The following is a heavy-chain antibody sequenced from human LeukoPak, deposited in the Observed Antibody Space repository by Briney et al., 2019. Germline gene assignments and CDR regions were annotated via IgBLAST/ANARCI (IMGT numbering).Heavy chain of an antibody. CDR1: GGSITLGDYY. D-gene: IGHD3-9*01. J-gene: IGHJ4*02. V-gene: IGHV4-30-2*03. Sequence: SQTLSLTCTVSGGSITLGDYYWGWFRQPPGRGLEWIGSIYHSGSTYYNPSPKSRVTISVDTSKNQFSLKLSSVTAADTAVYYCATEGLSDYDIPAGFDYWGQGTLVTVSS. CDR2: IYHSGST. CDR3: ATEGLSDYDIPAGFDY.